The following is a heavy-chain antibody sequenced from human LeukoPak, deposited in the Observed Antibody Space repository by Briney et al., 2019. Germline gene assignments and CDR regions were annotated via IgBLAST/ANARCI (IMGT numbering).Heavy chain of an antibody. CDR3: ARDQRRYYDSSVFFDY. CDR2: IYYSGST. J-gene: IGHJ4*02. Sequence: PSETLSLTCTVSDGSISSYYWSWIRQPPGKGLEWIGYIYYSGSTNYNPSLKSRVTISVDTSKNQFSLKLSSVTAADTAVYYCARDQRRYYDSSVFFDYWGQGTLVTVSS. V-gene: IGHV4-59*12. CDR1: DGSISSYY. D-gene: IGHD3-22*01.